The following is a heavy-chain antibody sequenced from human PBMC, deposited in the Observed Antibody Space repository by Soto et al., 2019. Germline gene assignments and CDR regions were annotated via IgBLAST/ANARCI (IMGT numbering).Heavy chain of an antibody. CDR3: ARPITSPDQPDI. CDR2: ISAYNGNT. D-gene: IGHD1-20*01. V-gene: IGHV1-18*01. Sequence: QVQLVQSGAEVKKPGASVKVSCKASGYTFTNYGISWVRQAPGQGLEWMGWISAYNGNTDYVQKLQGRVTMTTDTSTRTGYLETRRLRSGGTGVDLLARPITSPDQPDIWGQGTMVTVSS. J-gene: IGHJ3*02. CDR1: GYTFTNYG.